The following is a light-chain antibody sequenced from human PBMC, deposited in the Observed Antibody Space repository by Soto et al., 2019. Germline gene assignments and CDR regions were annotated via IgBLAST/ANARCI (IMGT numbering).Light chain of an antibody. CDR2: GAS. Sequence: ELVLTHSPGTLSLSPGERATLSCWASEFVRNNYLAWYQQKPGQAPRLVIYGASSRATGVPDRFSASGSGTDFTLTISRLEPEDLAVYYCQPYAKAPLTFGQGTKVEMK. V-gene: IGKV3-20*01. CDR1: EFVRNNY. CDR3: QPYAKAPLT. J-gene: IGKJ1*01.